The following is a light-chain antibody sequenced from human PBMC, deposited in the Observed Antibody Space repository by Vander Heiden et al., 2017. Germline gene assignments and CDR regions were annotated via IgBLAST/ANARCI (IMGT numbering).Light chain of an antibody. Sequence: IVMTQSPDSLAASLGERATITYRSSQSVFYCSNNRSYLAWYQQKPGQPPKLLIYWASTRESGVPARFSGSGSGTDFTLTISSLQAEDVAVYYCQQYYSSPALTFGGGTKVEIK. CDR2: WAS. V-gene: IGKV4-1*01. CDR3: QQYYSSPALT. J-gene: IGKJ4*01. CDR1: QSVFYCSNNRSY.